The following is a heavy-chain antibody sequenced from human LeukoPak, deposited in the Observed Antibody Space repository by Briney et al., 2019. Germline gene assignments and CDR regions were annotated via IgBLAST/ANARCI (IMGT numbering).Heavy chain of an antibody. CDR1: GFTFSSYA. CDR2: ISGSGGST. J-gene: IGHJ4*02. Sequence: PGGSLRLSCAASGFTFSSYAMSWVRQAPGKGLEWVSAISGSGGSTYYADSVKGRFTISRDNSKNTLYLQMNSLRAEDTAVYYCAKSASPDYGDYDGPRYFDYWGQGTLVTVSS. V-gene: IGHV3-23*01. D-gene: IGHD4-17*01. CDR3: AKSASPDYGDYDGPRYFDY.